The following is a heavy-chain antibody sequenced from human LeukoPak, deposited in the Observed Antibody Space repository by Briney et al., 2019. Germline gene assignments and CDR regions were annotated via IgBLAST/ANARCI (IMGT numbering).Heavy chain of an antibody. Sequence: PGGSLRLSCIASGFTFSSYWMSWVRQAPGKGLEWVANIKKDGSEKYYVDSVKGRFTISRDNSKNTLYLQMNSLRAEDTAVYYCAKELSRSGIAVAINLPGYWGQGTLVTVSS. J-gene: IGHJ4*02. CDR1: GFTFSSYW. D-gene: IGHD6-19*01. V-gene: IGHV3-7*01. CDR2: IKKDGSEK. CDR3: AKELSRSGIAVAINLPGY.